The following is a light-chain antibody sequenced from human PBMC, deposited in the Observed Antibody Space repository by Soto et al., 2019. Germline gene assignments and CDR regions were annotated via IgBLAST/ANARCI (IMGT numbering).Light chain of an antibody. J-gene: IGLJ2*01. CDR3: SSCTSTNTLV. CDR2: GVS. V-gene: IGLV2-14*03. Sequence: QSALTQPASVSGSPGQSITISCTGTSSDVGDYNYVSWYQQHPGKAPKLIIYGVSNRPSGISNRFSGSKSGNTASLTISGLQAEDEAEYYSSSCTSTNTLVFGGGTKLTVL. CDR1: SSDVGDYNY.